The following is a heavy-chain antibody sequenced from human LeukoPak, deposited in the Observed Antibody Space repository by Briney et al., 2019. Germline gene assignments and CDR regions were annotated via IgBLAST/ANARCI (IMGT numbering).Heavy chain of an antibody. CDR1: GYTFTGYY. CDR2: INPNSGDT. J-gene: IGHJ4*02. V-gene: IGHV1-2*02. D-gene: IGHD6-19*01. CDR3: ARVCRSDLYVQPNRVY. Sequence: ASVKVSCKASGYTFTGYYMHWVRQAPGQGLEWMGWINPNSGDTNYAQKFQGRVTVTRDTSINTAYMELSCLSTDDTAVYYCARVCRSDLYVQPNRVYWVRGSVVTVSS.